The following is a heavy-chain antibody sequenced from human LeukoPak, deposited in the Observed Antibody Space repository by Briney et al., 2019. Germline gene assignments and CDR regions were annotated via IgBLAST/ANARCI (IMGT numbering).Heavy chain of an antibody. D-gene: IGHD5-12*01. CDR3: ARDKIVATISYFYGMDV. CDR1: GFTFSSYA. Sequence: GGSPRLSCAASGFTFSSYAMTWVRQAPGKGLEWVSSISSGSTNIYYADSVRGRFIISRDNAKKSLYLQMNSLRAEDTAMYYCARDKIVATISYFYGMDVWGQGTTVTVSS. J-gene: IGHJ6*02. V-gene: IGHV3-21*01. CDR2: ISSGSTNI.